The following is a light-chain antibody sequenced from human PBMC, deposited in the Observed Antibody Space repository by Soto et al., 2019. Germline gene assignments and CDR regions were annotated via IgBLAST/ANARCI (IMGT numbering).Light chain of an antibody. CDR1: SSNIGAGYD. CDR2: ENN. J-gene: IGLJ1*01. Sequence: QSVLTQPPSVSGAPGQSVTISCTGSSSNIGAGYDVHWYQQFPGTAPKLLIYENNRRPSGVPDRFSGSKSATSASLAITGLRAEDEAEYFCQSYDSGLSGSVFGTATKVTVL. CDR3: QSYDSGLSGSV. V-gene: IGLV1-40*01.